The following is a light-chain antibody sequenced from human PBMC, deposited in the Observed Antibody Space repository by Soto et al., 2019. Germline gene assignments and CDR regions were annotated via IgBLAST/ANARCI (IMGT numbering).Light chain of an antibody. CDR3: QQRSSWPPFT. Sequence: EIVLTQSPATLSLSPGERATLSCRASQSVSSYLAWYQQKPGQAPRLLIYDASNRATGIPARFSGSGSGTDFTLTISRLEPEDFAVYYCQQRSSWPPFTFGAGTRVDFK. CDR1: QSVSSY. CDR2: DAS. J-gene: IGKJ3*01. V-gene: IGKV3-11*01.